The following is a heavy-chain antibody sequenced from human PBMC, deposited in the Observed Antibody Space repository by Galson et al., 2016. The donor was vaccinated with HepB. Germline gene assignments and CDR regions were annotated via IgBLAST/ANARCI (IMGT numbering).Heavy chain of an antibody. J-gene: IGHJ6*02. CDR1: GFTFRTYW. CDR2: TKEDGSEK. CDR3: ARERGSPGFRFFYYGMDL. D-gene: IGHD3-10*01. V-gene: IGHV3-7*03. Sequence: SLRLSCAAFGFTFRTYWMSWVRQAPGKGLEWVANTKEDGSEKYYVDSVKGRFTISRDNAQKTLYLQMNSLRAEDTAVYFCARERGSPGFRFFYYGMDLWGQGTTVTVSS.